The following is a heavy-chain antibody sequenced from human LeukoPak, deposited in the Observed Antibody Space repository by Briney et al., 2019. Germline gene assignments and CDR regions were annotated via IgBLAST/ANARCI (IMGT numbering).Heavy chain of an antibody. J-gene: IGHJ3*02. CDR3: ARGVGTRFISWYRGAFDI. V-gene: IGHV4-39*07. Sequence: SETLSLTCTVSGGSISSSSYYWGWIRQPPGKGLEWIGSIYYSGSTYYNPSLKSRVTISVDTSKNQFSLKLSSVTAADTAVYYCARGVGTRFISWYRGAFDIWGQGTMVTVSS. CDR1: GGSISSSSYY. D-gene: IGHD6-13*01. CDR2: IYYSGST.